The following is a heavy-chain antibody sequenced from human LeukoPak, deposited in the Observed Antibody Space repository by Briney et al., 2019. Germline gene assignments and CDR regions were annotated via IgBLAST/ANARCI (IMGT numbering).Heavy chain of an antibody. Sequence: SETLSLTCTVSGGSISSYYYTWIRQPPGKGLEWIGYVYYTGSTNYNPSLKSRVTMSLDTSGNQSSLKLRSVTAADTAVYYCATEDAGTSLDNWGQGTLVTVSS. CDR3: ATEDAGTSLDN. V-gene: IGHV4-59*01. D-gene: IGHD6-13*01. CDR2: VYYTGST. CDR1: GGSISSYY. J-gene: IGHJ4*02.